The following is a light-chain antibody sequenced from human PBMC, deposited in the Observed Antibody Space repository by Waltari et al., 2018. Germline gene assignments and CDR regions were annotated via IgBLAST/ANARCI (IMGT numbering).Light chain of an antibody. CDR1: QSVSRT. V-gene: IGKV3D-15*01. J-gene: IGKJ1*01. CDR2: GAS. CDR3: QQYNDYATWA. Sequence: EIVLTQSPGTLSLSPGERATLSCRASQSVSRTLAWYQQKPGQAPRLLIYGASNRATGIPDRFSGSGSGTEFTLTITSLQPDDFATYYCQQYNDYATWAFGQGTKVEVK.